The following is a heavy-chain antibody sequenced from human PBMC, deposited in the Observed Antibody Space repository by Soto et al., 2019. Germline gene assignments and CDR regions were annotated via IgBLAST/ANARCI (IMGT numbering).Heavy chain of an antibody. J-gene: IGHJ1*01. CDR3: VRYGVAADH. D-gene: IGHD2-8*01. Sequence: GASVKVSCKASGYTFTTHNINWVRQATGQGLEGMGWMNPNSGTTGYAQKFQDRITLTRYTSKTTAYMELSSLTSDDTAVYFCVRYGVAADHWGQGTQVTVSS. CDR2: MNPNSGTT. V-gene: IGHV1-8*02. CDR1: GYTFTTHN.